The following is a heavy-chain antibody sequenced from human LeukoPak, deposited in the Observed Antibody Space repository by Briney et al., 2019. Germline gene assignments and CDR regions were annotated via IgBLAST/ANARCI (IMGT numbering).Heavy chain of an antibody. CDR3: ARSVGTNWSYFFDY. J-gene: IGHJ4*02. D-gene: IGHD3-3*01. CDR2: IYGGGVT. Sequence: SETLSLTCTVSGGSISSFHWNWLRQSPGRGLEWIGYIYGGGVTNYNPSLRFRVTMSIDTSKNKFSLNLKSVTAEDTAFYYCARSVGTNWSYFFDYWGQGTLVTVSS. V-gene: IGHV4-59*01. CDR1: GGSISSFH.